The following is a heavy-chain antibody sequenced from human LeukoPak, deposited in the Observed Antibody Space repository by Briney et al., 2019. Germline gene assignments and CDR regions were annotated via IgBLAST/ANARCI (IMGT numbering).Heavy chain of an antibody. Sequence: GASVKVSCKASGYTFTSYDINWVRQATGQGLEWMGWMNPNSGNTGYAQKFQGRVTMTRNTSISTAYMELSSLRSEDTAVYYCARGYIAVAALGYWGQGTLVTVSS. J-gene: IGHJ4*02. V-gene: IGHV1-8*02. CDR1: GYTFTSYD. CDR3: ARGYIAVAALGY. CDR2: MNPNSGNT. D-gene: IGHD6-19*01.